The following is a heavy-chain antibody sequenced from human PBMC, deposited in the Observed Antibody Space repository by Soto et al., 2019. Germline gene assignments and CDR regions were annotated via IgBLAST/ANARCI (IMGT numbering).Heavy chain of an antibody. V-gene: IGHV3-21*01. CDR1: GFTFSSYS. D-gene: IGHD3-10*01. CDR2: ISSSSSYI. J-gene: IGHJ6*03. CDR3: ARDLAGGYMDV. Sequence: PGGSLRLSCAASGFTFSSYSMNGVRQAPGKGLEWVSSISSSSSYIYYADSVKGRFTISRDNAKNSLYLQMNSLRAEDTAVYYCARDLAGGYMDVWGKGTTVTVSS.